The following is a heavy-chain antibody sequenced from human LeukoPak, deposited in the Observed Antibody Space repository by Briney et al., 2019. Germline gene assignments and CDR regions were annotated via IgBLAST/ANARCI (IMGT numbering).Heavy chain of an antibody. CDR3: ARELGENYDFWSGYYTLDY. Sequence: PSATLSLTCTVSGSSISSGSDYWSWIRQPAVKGLEWIGRVYTSGSTNYNSSLKSRVTISVDTSKNQFSLKLSSVTAADTAVYYGARELGENYDFWSGYYTLDYWGQGTLVTVSS. CDR2: VYTSGST. V-gene: IGHV4-61*02. D-gene: IGHD3-3*01. CDR1: GSSISSGSDY. J-gene: IGHJ4*02.